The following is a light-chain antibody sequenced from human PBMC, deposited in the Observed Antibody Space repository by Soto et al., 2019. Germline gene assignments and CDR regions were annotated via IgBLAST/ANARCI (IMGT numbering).Light chain of an antibody. CDR2: GAS. V-gene: IGKV3-15*01. CDR3: LQYDGWPLT. CDR1: QTIYSN. Sequence: IGMTQSPATLSVSPGERVTLSCRASQTIYSNVAWYQQKPGQAPRLLIYGASTRATGIPARFSGDGSGTEFTLTIDSLQSEDFVVYYCLQYDGWPLTFGQGTRLEIK. J-gene: IGKJ5*01.